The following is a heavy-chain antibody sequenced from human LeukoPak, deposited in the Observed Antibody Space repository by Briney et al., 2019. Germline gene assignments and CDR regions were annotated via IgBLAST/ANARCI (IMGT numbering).Heavy chain of an antibody. CDR2: IYYSGST. Sequence: SETLSLTCTVSGGSISSSSYYWGWIRQPPGKGLEWIGSIYYSGSTYHNPSLKSRVTISVDTSKNQFSLKLSSVTAADTAVYYCARHEQQLVEFDYWGQGTLVTVSS. J-gene: IGHJ4*02. V-gene: IGHV4-39*01. D-gene: IGHD6-13*01. CDR3: ARHEQQLVEFDY. CDR1: GGSISSSSYY.